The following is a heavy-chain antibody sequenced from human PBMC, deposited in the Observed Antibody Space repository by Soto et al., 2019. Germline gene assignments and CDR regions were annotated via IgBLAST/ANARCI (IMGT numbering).Heavy chain of an antibody. D-gene: IGHD1-1*01. CDR2: ILVGGST. J-gene: IGHJ3*02. CDR1: GFICSSYD. V-gene: IGHV3-23*01. Sequence: GGSLRLSCAASGFICSSYDMSWVRQAPGKGLEWVSTILVGGSTHYEDSVTGRFTISRDTSKNTVFLQMNSLTAGDTAVYYCAKATAPSGGAFDICGQGKMVTVSS. CDR3: AKATAPSGGAFDI.